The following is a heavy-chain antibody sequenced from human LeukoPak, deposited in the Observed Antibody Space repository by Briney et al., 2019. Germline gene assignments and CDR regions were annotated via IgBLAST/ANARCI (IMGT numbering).Heavy chain of an antibody. Sequence: GASVKVSCKASGGTFSNYAISWVRQAPGQGLEWMGGIIPIFGTRNYAQKFQGRVTVTADESTSTAYMELSSLRSDDTAVYYCARHHRAYNWNGTPLHFFDHWGQGTLVTVSS. V-gene: IGHV1-69*01. CDR2: IIPIFGTR. D-gene: IGHD1-20*01. J-gene: IGHJ4*02. CDR3: ARHHRAYNWNGTPLHFFDH. CDR1: GGTFSNYA.